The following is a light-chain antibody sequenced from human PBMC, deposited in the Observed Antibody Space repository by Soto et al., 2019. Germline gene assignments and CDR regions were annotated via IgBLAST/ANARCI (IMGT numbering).Light chain of an antibody. CDR1: QSLLHRNGYNY. J-gene: IGKJ2*02. CDR3: MQALQTPPWT. Sequence: DIVMTQSPLSLPVTPGEPASISCRSSQSLLHRNGYNYLDWYLQKPGQSPQLLIYLGSNRASGVPDRFSGSGSGTDFTLKISRVEAEDVGVYYCMQALQTPPWTFGQGTKLEIK. V-gene: IGKV2-28*01. CDR2: LGS.